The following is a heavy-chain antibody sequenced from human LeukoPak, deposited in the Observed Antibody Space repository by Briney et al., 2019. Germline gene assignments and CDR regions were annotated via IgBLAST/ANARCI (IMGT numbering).Heavy chain of an antibody. J-gene: IGHJ6*04. CDR1: GFTFSSYE. Sequence: GGSLRLSCAASGFTFSSYEMNWVRQAPGKGLEWVSYISSSGSTIYYADSVKGRFTISRDNAKNSLYLQMNSLRAVDTAVYYCAELGITMIGGVWGKGTTVTVSS. V-gene: IGHV3-48*03. D-gene: IGHD3-10*02. CDR3: AELGITMIGGV. CDR2: ISSSGSTI.